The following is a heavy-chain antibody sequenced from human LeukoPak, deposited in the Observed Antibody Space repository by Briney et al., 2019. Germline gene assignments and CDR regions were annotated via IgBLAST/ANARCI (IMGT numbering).Heavy chain of an antibody. V-gene: IGHV4-59*01. Sequence: SSETLSLTCTVSGGSISSYYWSWIRQPPGKGLEWIGYIYYSGSTNYNPSLKSRVTISVDTSKIQFSLKLGSVTAADTAVYYCARSPTPLRPYYYYMDVWGSGTTVTVSS. CDR2: IYYSGST. D-gene: IGHD6-6*01. CDR3: ARSPTPLRPYYYYMDV. CDR1: GGSISSYY. J-gene: IGHJ6*03.